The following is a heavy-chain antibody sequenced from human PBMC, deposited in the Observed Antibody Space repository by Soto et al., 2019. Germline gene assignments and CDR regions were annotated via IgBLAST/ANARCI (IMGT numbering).Heavy chain of an antibody. D-gene: IGHD1-26*01. CDR2: ISGSGGST. Sequence: EVQLLESGGGLVQPGGSLRLSCAASGFTFSSYAMNWVRQAPGKGLEWVSVISGSGGSTYYADSVKGRFTISGDNSKNTLYLQMNSLRAEDTAVYYCAKRGSGSYYIDWGQGTLVTVSS. CDR1: GFTFSSYA. J-gene: IGHJ4*02. CDR3: AKRGSGSYYID. V-gene: IGHV3-23*01.